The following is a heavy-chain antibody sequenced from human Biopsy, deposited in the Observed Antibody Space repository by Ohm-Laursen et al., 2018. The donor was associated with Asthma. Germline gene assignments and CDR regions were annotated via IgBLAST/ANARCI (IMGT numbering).Heavy chain of an antibody. CDR3: AKITTDRQKANNWFDP. Sequence: GSLRLSCAASGFAFNNSSMTWVRQAPGKGLEWVSSISASGVRTFYAGSVKGRFTVSRDSSRNTLCLQLSTLRVEDTAVYFCAKITTDRQKANNWFDPWGQGTLVTVSS. CDR2: ISASGVRT. V-gene: IGHV3-23*01. D-gene: IGHD3-22*01. J-gene: IGHJ5*02. CDR1: GFAFNNSS.